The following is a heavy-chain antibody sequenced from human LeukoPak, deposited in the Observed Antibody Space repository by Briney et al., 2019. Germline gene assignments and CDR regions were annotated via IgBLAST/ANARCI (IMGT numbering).Heavy chain of an antibody. D-gene: IGHD6-19*01. CDR3: ARRVADGGWCFDY. CDR2: IYYVGST. CDR1: GGSISSSSYY. V-gene: IGHV4-39*01. J-gene: IGHJ4*02. Sequence: SETLSLTCTVSGGSISSSSYYWDWIRQSPGKGLEWLGSIYYVGSTYYNPSLESRVTISVDTSKNQFSLKLSSVTAADTAVHFCARRVADGGWCFDYWGQGTLVTVSS.